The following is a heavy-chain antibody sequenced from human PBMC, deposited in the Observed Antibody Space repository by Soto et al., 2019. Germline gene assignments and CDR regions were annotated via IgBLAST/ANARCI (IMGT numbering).Heavy chain of an antibody. J-gene: IGHJ4*02. D-gene: IGHD6-13*01. CDR2: ISSSGDST. Sequence: GGSLRLSCAASGFTFSSYAMSWVRQAPGKGLEWVSVISSSGDSTYYANSVKGRFTISRDNSKNTLYLQMNSLRAEDTAVYFCPKGKQGSGYSPMDYWGQGALVTVAS. V-gene: IGHV3-23*01. CDR3: PKGKQGSGYSPMDY. CDR1: GFTFSSYA.